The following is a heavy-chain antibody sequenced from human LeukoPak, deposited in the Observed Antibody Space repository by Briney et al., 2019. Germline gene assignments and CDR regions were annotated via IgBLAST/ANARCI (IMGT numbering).Heavy chain of an antibody. CDR2: IYYSGST. CDR1: GGSISSYY. V-gene: IGHV4-59*08. Sequence: SSETLSLTCTVSGGSISSYYWSWIRQPPGKGLESIGYIYYSGSTNYNPSLKSRVTISVDTSKNQFSLKLSSVTAADTAVYYCARHDEMATSRYWYFDLWGRGTLVTVSS. J-gene: IGHJ2*01. CDR3: ARHDEMATSRYWYFDL. D-gene: IGHD5-24*01.